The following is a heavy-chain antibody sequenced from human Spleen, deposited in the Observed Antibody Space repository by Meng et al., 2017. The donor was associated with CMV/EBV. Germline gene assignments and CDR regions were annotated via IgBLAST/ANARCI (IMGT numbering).Heavy chain of an antibody. CDR1: FTFSNYA. D-gene: IGHD3-10*01. Sequence: FTFSNYALSWVRKAPGKGLEWVSAISGSGSSTYYADSVKGRFTISRDNSKNTLYLQINSLRAEDTAVYYCAKDGYYYASGSYSYFDYWGQGALVTVSS. V-gene: IGHV3-23*01. J-gene: IGHJ4*02. CDR3: AKDGYYYASGSYSYFDY. CDR2: ISGSGSST.